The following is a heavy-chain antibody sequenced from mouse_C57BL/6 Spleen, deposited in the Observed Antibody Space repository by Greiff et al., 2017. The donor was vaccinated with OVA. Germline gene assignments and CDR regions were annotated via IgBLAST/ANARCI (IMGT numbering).Heavy chain of an antibody. J-gene: IGHJ2*01. Sequence: VQLQQPGAELVKPGASVKLSCKASGYTFTSYWMQWVKQRPGQGLEWIGEIDPSDSYTNYNQKFKGKATLTVDTSSSTAYMQLSSLTSEDSAVYYCARREGYYFDYWGQGTTLTVSS. CDR2: IDPSDSYT. CDR3: ARREGYYFDY. V-gene: IGHV1-50*01. CDR1: GYTFTSYW.